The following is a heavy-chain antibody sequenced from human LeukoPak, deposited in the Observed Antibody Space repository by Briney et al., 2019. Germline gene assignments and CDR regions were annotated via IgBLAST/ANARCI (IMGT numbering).Heavy chain of an antibody. CDR1: GFTFINYV. CDR2: ISGNGEST. V-gene: IGHV3-23*01. J-gene: IGHJ4*02. D-gene: IGHD6-19*01. CDR3: ARYRGGWSGVTDY. Sequence: GGSLRLSCAASGFTFINYVMSWVRQAPGKGLEWVSGISGNGESTYYAAAVKGRFTIYRDNSTNTLYLQMNSLRREDPAVYYCARYRGGWSGVTDYWGQGTLVTVSS.